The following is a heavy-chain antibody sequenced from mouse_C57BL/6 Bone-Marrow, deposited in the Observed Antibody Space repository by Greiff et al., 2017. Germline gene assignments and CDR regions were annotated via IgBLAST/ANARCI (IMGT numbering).Heavy chain of an antibody. CDR3: ARHGMVTRAWFAY. V-gene: IGHV5-6*01. D-gene: IGHD2-3*01. CDR2: ISSGGSYT. CDR1: GFTFSSYG. Sequence: EVKLMESGGDLVKPGGSLKLSCAASGFTFSSYGMSWVRQTPDKRLEWVATISSGGSYTYYPDSVKGRFTISRDNAKNTLYLQMSSLKSEDTAMYYSARHGMVTRAWFAYWGQGTLVTVSA. J-gene: IGHJ3*01.